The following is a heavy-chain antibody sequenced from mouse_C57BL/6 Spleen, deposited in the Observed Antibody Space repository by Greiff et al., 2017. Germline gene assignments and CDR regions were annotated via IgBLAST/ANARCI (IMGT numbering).Heavy chain of an antibody. CDR1: GYAFSSSW. D-gene: IGHD1-1*01. CDR2: IYPGDGDT. J-gene: IGHJ1*03. CDR3: ASVTTVVDWYFDV. Sequence: VQGVESGPELVKPGASVKISCKASGYAFSSSWMNWVKQRPGKGLEWIGRIYPGDGDTNYNGKFKGKATLTADKSSSTAYMQLSSLTSEDSAVYFCASVTTVVDWYFDVWGTGTTVTVSS. V-gene: IGHV1-82*01.